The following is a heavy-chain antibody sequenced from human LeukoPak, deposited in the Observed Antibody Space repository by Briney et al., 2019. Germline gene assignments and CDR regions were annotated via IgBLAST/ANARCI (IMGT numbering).Heavy chain of an antibody. J-gene: IGHJ3*02. D-gene: IGHD3-22*01. CDR1: GGSISSSRYY. V-gene: IGHV4-39*07. CDR3: ARDKYYYDSSGYYRSDAFDI. Sequence: SETLSLTCTVSGGSISSSRYYWGWIRQPPGKGLEWIGSIYYSGSTYYNPSLKSRVIISVDTSKNQFSLKLSSVTAADTAVYYCARDKYYYDSSGYYRSDAFDIWGQGTMVTVSS. CDR2: IYYSGST.